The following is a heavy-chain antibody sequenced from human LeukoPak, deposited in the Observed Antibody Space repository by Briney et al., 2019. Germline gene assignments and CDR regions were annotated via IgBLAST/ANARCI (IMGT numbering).Heavy chain of an antibody. CDR2: ISGSGSIT. CDR1: GFFFSTCG. Sequence: PGGSLRLSCAASGFFFSTCGMTWVRQAPGKGLEWVSAISGSGSITYYADSVKGRFTISRDNSRNTLYLQMNTLRAEDTALYYCAKAGSCLPADDWGNRTLVTVSS. D-gene: IGHD2-2*01. CDR3: AKAGSCLPADD. V-gene: IGHV3-23*01. J-gene: IGHJ4*03.